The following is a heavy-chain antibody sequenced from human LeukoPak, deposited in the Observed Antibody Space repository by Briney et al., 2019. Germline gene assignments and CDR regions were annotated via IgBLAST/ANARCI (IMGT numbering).Heavy chain of an antibody. J-gene: IGHJ4*02. CDR3: ATGGYCSGGSCH. CDR2: FDPEDGET. Sequence: ASVKVSCKVSGYTLTELSMHWVRQALGKGLEWMGGFDPEDGETIYAQKFQGRVTMTEDTSTDTAYMELSSLRSEDTAVYYCATGGYCSGGSCHWGQGTLVTVSS. D-gene: IGHD2-15*01. CDR1: GYTLTELS. V-gene: IGHV1-24*01.